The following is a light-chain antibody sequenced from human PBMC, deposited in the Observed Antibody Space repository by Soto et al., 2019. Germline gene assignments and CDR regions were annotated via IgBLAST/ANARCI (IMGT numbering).Light chain of an antibody. CDR2: AAS. Sequence: DVQLTQSPSSVSGSLGDRVTITCGASQGISSWLAWYQQKPGKAPNLLIYAASNLQSGVPSRFSGSGYGTDFNLTISSLQPEDIATYYCQQTNRFPHTFGGGTKVDIK. J-gene: IGKJ4*01. CDR1: QGISSW. V-gene: IGKV1-12*01. CDR3: QQTNRFPHT.